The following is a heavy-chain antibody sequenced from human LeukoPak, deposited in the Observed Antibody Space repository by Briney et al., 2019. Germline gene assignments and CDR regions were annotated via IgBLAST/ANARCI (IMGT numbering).Heavy chain of an antibody. Sequence: GGSLRLSCTASGFTFSSYTMTWVRQAPGKGLKWVSTITTGDGNTYYADSVKGRFTVSRDDSKNTLYLQMNSLRAEDTAVYYCAKDPEGIAVAHFDYWGQGTLVTVSS. CDR3: AKDPEGIAVAHFDY. J-gene: IGHJ4*02. D-gene: IGHD6-19*01. CDR2: ITTGDGNT. V-gene: IGHV3-23*01. CDR1: GFTFSSYT.